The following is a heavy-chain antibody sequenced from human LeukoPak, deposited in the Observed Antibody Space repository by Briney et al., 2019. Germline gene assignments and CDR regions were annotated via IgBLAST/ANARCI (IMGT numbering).Heavy chain of an antibody. CDR2: IIPIFGTA. J-gene: IGHJ3*02. D-gene: IGHD3-22*01. V-gene: IGHV1-69*13. CDR3: ARHLYYDSSGYLLPHDAFDI. CDR1: GGTFSSYA. Sequence: GASVKVSCKASGGTFSSYAISWVRQAPGQGLEWMGGIIPIFGTANYAQKFQGRVTITADESTSTAYMELSSLRSEDTAVYYCARHLYYDSSGYLLPHDAFDIWGQGTVVTVSS.